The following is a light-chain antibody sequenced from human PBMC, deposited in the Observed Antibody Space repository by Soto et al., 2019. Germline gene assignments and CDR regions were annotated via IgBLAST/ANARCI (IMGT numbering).Light chain of an antibody. J-gene: IGKJ2*01. CDR1: QRISQY. V-gene: IGKV1-5*01. Sequence: DIQMTQSPSTLSASVGDRVTITCRASQRISQYLAWYQQKPGQAPRLLIHYASTLQSGVPSRFSGSGSGTDFTLTISSLQPDDFATYFCQQYNGYLYTFRQGTKLEIK. CDR3: QQYNGYLYT. CDR2: YAS.